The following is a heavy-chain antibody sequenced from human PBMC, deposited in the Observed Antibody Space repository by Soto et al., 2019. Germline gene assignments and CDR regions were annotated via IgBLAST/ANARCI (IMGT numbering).Heavy chain of an antibody. Sequence: QLQLQESGPGLVKPSETLSLTCTVSGGSISSSSYYWGWIRQPPGKGLEWIGSIYYSGSTYYNPSLKSRVTISVDTSKNQFSLKLSSVTAADTAVYYCARLTITMVRGVIITQPYESHFDYWGQGTLVTVSS. CDR2: IYYSGST. CDR1: GGSISSSSYY. D-gene: IGHD3-10*01. V-gene: IGHV4-39*01. J-gene: IGHJ4*02. CDR3: ARLTITMVRGVIITQPYESHFDY.